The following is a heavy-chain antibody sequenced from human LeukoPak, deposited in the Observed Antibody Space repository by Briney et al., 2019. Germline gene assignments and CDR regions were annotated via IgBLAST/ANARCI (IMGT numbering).Heavy chain of an antibody. CDR1: GFIFSSYW. V-gene: IGHV3-7*01. J-gene: IGHJ4*02. CDR3: ARGTRSWVF. Sequence: GSLRLSCAASGFIFSSYWMSWVRQAPGKGLEWVANIKEDGSGKYYVDSVKGRFTISRDNAKNSLFLQMNSLRAEDTAVYYCARGTRSWVFWGQGTLVTVPS. CDR2: IKEDGSGK. D-gene: IGHD1-26*01.